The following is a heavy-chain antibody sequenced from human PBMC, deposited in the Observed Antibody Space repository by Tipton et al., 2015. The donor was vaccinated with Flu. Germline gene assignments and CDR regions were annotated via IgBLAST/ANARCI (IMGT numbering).Heavy chain of an antibody. CDR3: AKVAEGDVYYIDS. V-gene: IGHV3-30*04. Sequence: SLRLSCAASGFTFTTDAIHWVRQAPGKGLAWVTVISYDGSKKFYADSVKGRFTISRDNSEKMVYLQMDRLRLEDTAVYYCAKVAEGDVYYIDSWGQGTLVTVSS. CDR2: ISYDGSKK. D-gene: IGHD5/OR15-5a*01. J-gene: IGHJ4*02. CDR1: GFTFTTDA.